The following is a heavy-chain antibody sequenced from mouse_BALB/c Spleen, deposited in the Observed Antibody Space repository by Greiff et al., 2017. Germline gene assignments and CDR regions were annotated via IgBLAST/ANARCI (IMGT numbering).Heavy chain of an antibody. CDR1: GFNIKDTY. CDR3: ARARYGSSNFDY. J-gene: IGHJ2*01. D-gene: IGHD1-1*01. CDR2: IDPANGNT. Sequence: DVKLVESGAELVKPGASVKLSCTASGFNIKDTYMHWVKQRPEQGLEWIGRIDPANGNTKYDPKFQGKATITADTSSNTAYLQLSSLTSEDTAVYYCARARYGSSNFDYWGQGTTLTVSS. V-gene: IGHV14-3*02.